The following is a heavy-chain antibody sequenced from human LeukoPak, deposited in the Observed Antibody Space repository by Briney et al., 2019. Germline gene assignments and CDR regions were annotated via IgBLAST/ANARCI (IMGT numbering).Heavy chain of an antibody. V-gene: IGHV1-18*01. CDR3: ARGVVVVPAAIGWFDP. CDR2: ISAYNGNT. Sequence: ASVKVSCKASGYTFTSYGIRWVRQAPGQGLEWMGWISAYNGNTNYAQKLQGRVTMTTDTSTSTAYMELRSLRSDDTAVYYCARGVVVVPAAIGWFDPWGQGTLVTVSS. J-gene: IGHJ5*02. CDR1: GYTFTSYG. D-gene: IGHD2-2*01.